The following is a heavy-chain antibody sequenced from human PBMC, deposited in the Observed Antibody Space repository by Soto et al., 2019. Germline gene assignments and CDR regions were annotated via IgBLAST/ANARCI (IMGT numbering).Heavy chain of an antibody. J-gene: IGHJ5*02. V-gene: IGHV4-59*01. CDR1: AYSINRYY. CDR2: IYYSGST. CDR3: ARDPGSGSYYGWFAP. Sequence: SETLSLTCTVSAYSINRYYWRWIRQPPGKGLEWIGYIYYSGSTNYNPSLKSRVTISVDTSNNQFSLKLSSVTAADTSVYYCARDPGSGSYYGWFAPWGQGTLVTVSS. D-gene: IGHD3-10*01.